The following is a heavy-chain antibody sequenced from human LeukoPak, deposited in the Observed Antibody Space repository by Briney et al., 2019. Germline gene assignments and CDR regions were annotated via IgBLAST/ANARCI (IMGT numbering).Heavy chain of an antibody. V-gene: IGHV4-34*01. CDR2: INHSGST. D-gene: IGHD3-3*01. J-gene: IGHJ6*02. Sequence: SETLSLTCTVSGGSISSYYWSWIRQPPGKGLEWIGEINHSGSTNYNPSLKSRVTISVDTSKNQFSLKLSSVTAADTAVYYCARLETIFGVVIMGAQYYYYGMDVWGQGTTVTVSS. CDR1: GGSISSYY. CDR3: ARLETIFGVVIMGAQYYYYGMDV.